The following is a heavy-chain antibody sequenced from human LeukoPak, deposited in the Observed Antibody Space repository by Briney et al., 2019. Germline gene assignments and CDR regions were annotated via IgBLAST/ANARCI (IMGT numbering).Heavy chain of an antibody. D-gene: IGHD2-21*01. CDR1: GGSISSYY. V-gene: IGHV4-59*01. CDR3: ARDGGGLGYFDY. Sequence: PSETLSLTCTVSGGSISSYYWSWIRQPPGKGLEWIGYIYYSGSTNYNPSLKSRVTISVDTSKNQFSLKLSSVTAADTAVYYCARDGGGLGYFDYWGQGTLVTVSS. CDR2: IYYSGST. J-gene: IGHJ4*02.